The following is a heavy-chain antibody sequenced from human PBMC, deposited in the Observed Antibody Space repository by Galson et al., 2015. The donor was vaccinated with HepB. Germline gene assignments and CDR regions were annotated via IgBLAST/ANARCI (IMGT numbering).Heavy chain of an antibody. CDR1: GFLFGDYA. CDR2: ITQSGST. Sequence: LRLSCATSGFLFGDYAMDWFRQPPGKGLEWIGEITQSGSTHSNPSLKSRVTISMDTSKNQFSLKVRSVSAADTAVYYCARAKGRQVLLEYHYYGMDVWGQGTTVSVSS. V-gene: IGHV4-34*01. J-gene: IGHJ6*01. CDR3: ARAKGRQVLLEYHYYGMDV. D-gene: IGHD2/OR15-2a*01.